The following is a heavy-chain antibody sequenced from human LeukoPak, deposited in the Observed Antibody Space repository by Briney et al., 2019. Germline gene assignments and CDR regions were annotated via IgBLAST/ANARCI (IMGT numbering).Heavy chain of an antibody. CDR1: GFTFSDHY. CDR2: TKNKANSYPT. D-gene: IGHD3-9*01. V-gene: IGHV3-72*01. CDR3: ARGSSGVTISSYGMDV. Sequence: PGGSLRLSCAASGFTFSDHYMDWVRQAPGKGLEWVGRTKNKANSYPTQYAASVKGRLTISRDDSKNSLYLQMNSLKTEDTAVYYCARGSSGVTISSYGMDVWGKGTTVTVSS. J-gene: IGHJ6*04.